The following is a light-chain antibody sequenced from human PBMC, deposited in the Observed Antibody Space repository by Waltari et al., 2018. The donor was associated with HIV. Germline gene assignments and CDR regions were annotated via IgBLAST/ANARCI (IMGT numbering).Light chain of an antibody. CDR3: QVWHYSVV. CDR2: NDK. J-gene: IGLJ2*01. V-gene: IGLV3-9*01. Sequence: SYELTQPLSVSVALGQTARLSFGGGNIGTKKVHWFQQKPGQAPSLVIFNDKNRPTWVPERLSGSKSRNTATLTISGVQAGDAAVYYCQVWHYSVVFGGGTNLTVL. CDR1: NIGTKK.